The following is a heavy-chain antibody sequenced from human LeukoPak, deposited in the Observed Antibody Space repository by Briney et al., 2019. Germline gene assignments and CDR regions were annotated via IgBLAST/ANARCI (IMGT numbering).Heavy chain of an antibody. J-gene: IGHJ6*04. D-gene: IGHD3-10*01. CDR3: ASLGKRDYYGSGSYYKGYYYGMDV. CDR2: INHSGST. CDR1: GGSFSGYY. V-gene: IGHV4-34*01. Sequence: SETLSLTCAVYGGSFSGYYWSWIRQPPGKGLEWMGEINHSGSTNYNPSFKSRVTISVDTSKNQFSLKLSSVTAADTAVYYCASLGKRDYYGSGSYYKGYYYGMDVWGKGTTVTVSS.